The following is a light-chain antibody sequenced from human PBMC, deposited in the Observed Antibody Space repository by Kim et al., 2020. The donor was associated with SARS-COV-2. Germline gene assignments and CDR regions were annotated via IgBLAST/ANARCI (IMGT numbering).Light chain of an antibody. CDR1: SSDIGAYNF. Sequence: GQSTTISCTGTSSDIGAYNFVSWYQQHPGKVPKLIIYDVSDRPSGVSNRFSGSKSGNTASLTISGLQAEDEADYYCFSYSSSSTLVFGGGTKLTVL. V-gene: IGLV2-14*03. J-gene: IGLJ2*01. CDR3: FSYSSSSTLV. CDR2: DVS.